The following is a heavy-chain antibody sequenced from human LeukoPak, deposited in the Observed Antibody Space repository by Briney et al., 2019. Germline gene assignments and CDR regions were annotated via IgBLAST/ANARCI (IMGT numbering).Heavy chain of an antibody. J-gene: IGHJ3*02. CDR2: IIPILGIA. V-gene: IGHV1-69*04. CDR3: ARGETYYYDSSGSYAFDI. D-gene: IGHD3-22*01. CDR1: GGTFSSYA. Sequence: SVKVSCKASGGTFSSYAISWVRQATGQGLEWMGRIIPILGIANYAQKFQGRVTVTADKSTSTAYMELSSLRSEDTAVYYCARGETYYYDSSGSYAFDIWGQGTMVTVSS.